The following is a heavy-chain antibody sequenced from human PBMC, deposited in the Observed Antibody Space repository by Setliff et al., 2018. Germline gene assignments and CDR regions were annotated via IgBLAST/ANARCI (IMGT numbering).Heavy chain of an antibody. CDR2: SKSKTAGGAI. Sequence: GGSLRLSCAASGFTFSYAWMHWVRQAPGKGLEWVGRSKSKTAGGAIDYAAPVKGRFTISRDDSKNTLYLQMNSLKTEDTAVYYCTTDRAACSGSSCYNGFDVWGQGTMVTVSS. D-gene: IGHD2-2*02. CDR1: GFTFSYAW. CDR3: TTDRAACSGSSCYNGFDV. V-gene: IGHV3-15*07. J-gene: IGHJ3*01.